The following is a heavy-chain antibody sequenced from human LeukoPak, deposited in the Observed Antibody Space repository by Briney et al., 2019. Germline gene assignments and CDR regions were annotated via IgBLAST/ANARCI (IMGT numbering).Heavy chain of an antibody. J-gene: IGHJ6*03. Sequence: GGSLRLSCAASGFSFTTFDMHWVRQAPGKGLEWVSGIGWNSGSIGYADSVKGRFTISRDNAKNSLYLQMNSLRAEDTALYYCAKGVAAGYYYYMDVWGKGTTVTVSS. D-gene: IGHD6-13*01. CDR2: IGWNSGSI. V-gene: IGHV3-9*01. CDR1: GFSFTTFD. CDR3: AKGVAAGYYYYMDV.